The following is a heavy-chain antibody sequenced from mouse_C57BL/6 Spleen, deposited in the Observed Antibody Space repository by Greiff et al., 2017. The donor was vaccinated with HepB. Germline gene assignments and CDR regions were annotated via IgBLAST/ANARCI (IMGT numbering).Heavy chain of an antibody. D-gene: IGHD1-2*01. J-gene: IGHJ4*01. V-gene: IGHV5-4*01. CDR1: GFTFSSYA. CDR2: ISDGGSYT. CDR3: ARDGAAEMDY. Sequence: EVHLVESGGGLVKPGGSLKLSCAASGFTFSSYAMSWVRQTPEKRLEWVATISDGGSYTYYPDNVKGRFTISRDNAKNNLYLQMSHLKSEDTAMYYCARDGAAEMDYWGQGTSVTVSS.